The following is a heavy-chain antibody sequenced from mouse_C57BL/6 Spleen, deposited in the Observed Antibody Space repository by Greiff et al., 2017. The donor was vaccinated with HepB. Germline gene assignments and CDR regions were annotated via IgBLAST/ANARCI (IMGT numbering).Heavy chain of an antibody. CDR3: ARPITTVVARYAMGY. CDR2: IDPEDGET. CDR1: GFNIKDYY. J-gene: IGHJ4*01. V-gene: IGHV14-2*01. D-gene: IGHD1-1*01. Sequence: EVQLQQSGAELVKPGASVKLSCTASGFNIKDYYMHWVKQRTEQGLEWIGRIDPEDGETKYAPKFQGKATITADTSSNTAYLQLSSLTSEDTAVYYFARPITTVVARYAMGYWGQGTSVTVSS.